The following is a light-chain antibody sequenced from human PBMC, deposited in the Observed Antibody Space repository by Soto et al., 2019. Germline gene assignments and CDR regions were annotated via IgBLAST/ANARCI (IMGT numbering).Light chain of an antibody. CDR1: SSNIGTNT. V-gene: IGLV1-44*01. Sequence: QSVLTQPPSASGTPGQRVTISCSGGSSNIGTNTVNWYQQLPGTAPKLLIYISDQRPSGVPDRFSGSKSGASASLAISGLQSEDEADYYCAAWDDSLNGPVFGGGTKLT. CDR2: ISD. J-gene: IGLJ2*01. CDR3: AAWDDSLNGPV.